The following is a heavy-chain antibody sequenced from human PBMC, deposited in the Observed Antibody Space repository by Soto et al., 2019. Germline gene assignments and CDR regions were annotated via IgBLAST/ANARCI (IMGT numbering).Heavy chain of an antibody. CDR2: IYPGDSET. CDR1: GYSFTSYW. CDR3: ARPRIAADYYYGMDV. Sequence: DSLKISCKGSGYSFTSYWIGWVLQIPGKGLEWMGIIYPGDSETRYSPSFQGLVTISADKSISTAYLQWSSLKASGTGMYYCARPRIAADYYYGMDVWSQGTTVTVSS. D-gene: IGHD6-6*01. J-gene: IGHJ6*02. V-gene: IGHV5-51*01.